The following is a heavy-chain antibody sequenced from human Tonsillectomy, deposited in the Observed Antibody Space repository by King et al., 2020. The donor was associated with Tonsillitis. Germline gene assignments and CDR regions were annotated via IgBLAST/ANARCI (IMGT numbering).Heavy chain of an antibody. D-gene: IGHD1-1*01. V-gene: IGHV3-74*01. J-gene: IGHJ6*03. CDR2: INSDGSST. CDR1: GLTFSSYW. CDR3: AREVPIYYYYMDV. Sequence: VQLVESGGGLVQPGGALRLSCAASGLTFSSYWIHWVRQAPGKGLVWVSRINSDGSSTSYADSVKGRFTISRDNAKNTLYLQMNSLRAEDTAVYYCAREVPIYYYYMDVWGKGTTVTVSS.